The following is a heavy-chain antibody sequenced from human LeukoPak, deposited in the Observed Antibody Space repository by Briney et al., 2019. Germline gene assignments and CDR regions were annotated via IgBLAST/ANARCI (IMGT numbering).Heavy chain of an antibody. CDR3: AKGVTTFDY. CDR2: IHYTGSS. Sequence: SETLSLTCTVSSGSISSYYWNWIRQPPGKGLEWIGYIHYTGSSDYNPSLKSRVTISIDTSKNQFSLKLSSVTAADTAVYYCAKGVTTFDYWGQGTLVTVSS. D-gene: IGHD4-17*01. J-gene: IGHJ4*02. CDR1: SGSISSYY. V-gene: IGHV4-59*01.